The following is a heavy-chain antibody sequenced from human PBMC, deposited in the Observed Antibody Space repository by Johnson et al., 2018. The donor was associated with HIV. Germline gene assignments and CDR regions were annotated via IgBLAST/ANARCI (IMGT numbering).Heavy chain of an antibody. CDR1: GFTFSSYA. J-gene: IGHJ3*01. D-gene: IGHD1-26*01. CDR3: AKPLVGATRDDAFDV. V-gene: IGHV3-30*04. CDR2: ISYDGSNK. Sequence: QVQLVESGGGVVQPGRSLRLSCAASGFTFSSYAIHWVRQAPGKGLEWVAVISYDGSNKYYADSVKGRFTISRDNSKNTLYLQMNSLSAEDTAVYYCAKPLVGATRDDAFDVWGQGTMVTVSS.